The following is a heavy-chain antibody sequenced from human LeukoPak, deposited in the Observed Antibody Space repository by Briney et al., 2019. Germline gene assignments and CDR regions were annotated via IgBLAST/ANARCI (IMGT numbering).Heavy chain of an antibody. V-gene: IGHV4-34*01. CDR1: GGSFSGYY. D-gene: IGHD6-19*01. CDR2: INHSGST. J-gene: IGHJ4*02. Sequence: SETLSLTCAVYGGSFSGYYWSWIRQPPGKGLEWIGEINHSGSTNYNPSLKSRVTISVDTSKNQFSLKLSSVTAADTAVYYCARALEQWLEYYFDYWGQGTLVTVSS. CDR3: ARALEQWLEYYFDY.